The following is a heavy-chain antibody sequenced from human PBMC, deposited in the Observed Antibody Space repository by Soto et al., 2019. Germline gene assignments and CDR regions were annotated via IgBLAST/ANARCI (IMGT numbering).Heavy chain of an antibody. Sequence: GASVKVSCKASGYTFTSYYMHWVRQAPGKGLEWMGGFDPEDGETIYAQKFQGRVTMTEDTSTDTAYMELSSLRSEDTAVYYCATGAGSIVGATAFDYWGQGTLVTVSS. CDR2: FDPEDGET. CDR3: ATGAGSIVGATAFDY. J-gene: IGHJ4*02. CDR1: GYTFTSYY. D-gene: IGHD1-26*01. V-gene: IGHV1-24*01.